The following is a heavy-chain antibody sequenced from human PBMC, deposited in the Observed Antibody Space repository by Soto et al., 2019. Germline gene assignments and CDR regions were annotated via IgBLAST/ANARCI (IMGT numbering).Heavy chain of an antibody. CDR1: GGSISSGGYY. D-gene: IGHD5-18*01. Sequence: QVQLQESGPGQVKPSQTLSLTCTVSGGSISSGGYYWSWIRQHPRKGLEWIGYIYYSGSTYYNPSLKSRVTISVDTSKNRFSLKLGSVTAADTAVYYCAGGPYSYGSYGMDVWGQGTTVTVSS. CDR2: IYYSGST. CDR3: AGGPYSYGSYGMDV. J-gene: IGHJ6*02. V-gene: IGHV4-31*03.